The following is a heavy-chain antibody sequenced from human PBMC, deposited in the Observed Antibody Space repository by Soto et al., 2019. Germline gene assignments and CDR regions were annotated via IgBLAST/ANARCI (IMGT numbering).Heavy chain of an antibody. CDR3: AAPVGSSSSRRGAFDI. CDR2: INHSGST. CDR1: GGSFSGYY. V-gene: IGHV4-34*01. Sequence: SETLSLTCAVYGGSFSGYYWSWIRQPPGKGLEWIGEINHSGSTNYNPSLKSRVTISVDTSKNQFSLKLSSVTAADTAVYYCAAPVGSSSSRRGAFDIWGQGTMVTVSS. D-gene: IGHD6-6*01. J-gene: IGHJ3*02.